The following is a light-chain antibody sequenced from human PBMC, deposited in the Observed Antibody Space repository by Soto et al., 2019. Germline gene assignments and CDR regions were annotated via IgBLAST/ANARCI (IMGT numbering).Light chain of an antibody. CDR3: QQYNNWPPRT. CDR2: GAS. V-gene: IGKV3-15*01. Sequence: EIVMTQSPATLSVSPGERASLSCRASQSVNGNLAWYQQKPGQAPRLLIYGASTRATGIPARFSGSGSGTEFTLTIGSLQSEDFAVYCCQQYNNWPPRTFGQGTKLEIK. CDR1: QSVNGN. J-gene: IGKJ2*01.